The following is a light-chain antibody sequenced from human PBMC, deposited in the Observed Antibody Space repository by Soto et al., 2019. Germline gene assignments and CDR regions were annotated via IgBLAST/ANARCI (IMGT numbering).Light chain of an antibody. CDR1: QSVTSAY. J-gene: IGKJ1*01. Sequence: ETVMTHSPAAVSVSPWERATLSCRASQSVTSAYLAWYQQKPGQSPRLLIYDVSSRATGIPDRFSGSGSGTDFTLTVSRLEPEDFAVYYCQQYGSSPETFGQGTKVDIK. CDR3: QQYGSSPET. V-gene: IGKV3-20*01. CDR2: DVS.